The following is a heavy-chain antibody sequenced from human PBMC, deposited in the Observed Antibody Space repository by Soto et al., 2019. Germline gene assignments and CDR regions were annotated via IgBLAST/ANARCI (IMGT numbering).Heavy chain of an antibody. CDR3: AKDRAVPAARPYYYGMDV. D-gene: IGHD2-2*02. CDR1: GFTFSSYA. Sequence: PGGSLRLSCAASGFTFSSYAASWVRQAPGKGLEWVSAISGSGGSTYYADSVKGRFTISRDNSKNTLYLQMNSLRAEDTAVYYCAKDRAVPAARPYYYGMDVWGQGTTVTVSS. J-gene: IGHJ6*02. V-gene: IGHV3-23*01. CDR2: ISGSGGST.